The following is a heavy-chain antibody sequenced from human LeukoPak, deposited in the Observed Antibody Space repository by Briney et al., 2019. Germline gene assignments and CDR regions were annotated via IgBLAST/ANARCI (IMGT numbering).Heavy chain of an antibody. J-gene: IGHJ4*02. V-gene: IGHV3-30-3*01. CDR2: ISYDGSNK. CDR3: TSAPRTY. CDR1: GFTFSSYA. Sequence: GESLRLSCAASGFTFSSYAMHWVRQAPGKGLEWVAVISYDGSNKYYADSVKGRFTISRDNSKNTLYLQMNSLRAEDTAVYYCTSAPRTYWGQGTLVTVSS.